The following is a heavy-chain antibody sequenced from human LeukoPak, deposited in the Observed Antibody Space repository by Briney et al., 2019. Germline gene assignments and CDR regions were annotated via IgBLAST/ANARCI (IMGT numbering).Heavy chain of an antibody. V-gene: IGHV1-69*04. D-gene: IGHD6-13*01. Sequence: ASVTVSCTASGGTFSSYAISWVRQAPGQGLEWMGRIIPILGIANYAQKFQGRVTITADKSTSTAYMELSSLRSEDTAVYYCARGAPAAGFDYWGQGTLVTVSS. CDR2: IIPILGIA. J-gene: IGHJ4*02. CDR3: ARGAPAAGFDY. CDR1: GGTFSSYA.